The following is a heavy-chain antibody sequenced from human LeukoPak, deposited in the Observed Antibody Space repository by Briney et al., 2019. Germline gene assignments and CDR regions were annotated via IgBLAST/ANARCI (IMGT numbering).Heavy chain of an antibody. V-gene: IGHV3-49*04. J-gene: IGHJ4*02. D-gene: IGHD4-17*01. CDR3: TRDYGDYKGDY. Sequence: GGSLRLSCTGSGFTFGDYAVIWVRQAPGRGLEWVGFIRSKAYGGTTEYAASVKGRFTISRDDSKNIAYLQMDSLKTEDTAVYYCTRDYGDYKGDYWGQGTLVTVSS. CDR1: GFTFGDYA. CDR2: IRSKAYGGTT.